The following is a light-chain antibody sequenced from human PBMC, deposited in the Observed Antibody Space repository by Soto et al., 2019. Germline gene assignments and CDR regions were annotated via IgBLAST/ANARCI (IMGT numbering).Light chain of an antibody. V-gene: IGKV3-20*01. CDR3: QQYGSSPLFT. CDR2: GAS. J-gene: IGKJ3*01. Sequence: EMVLTQSPGTLSLSPGERATLSCRASQSVSSSYLAWYQQKPGQAPRLLIYGASSRATGIPDRFSGSGSGKDFTLNISRLELEDFAVYSCQQYGSSPLFTFDPGTKVDIK. CDR1: QSVSSSY.